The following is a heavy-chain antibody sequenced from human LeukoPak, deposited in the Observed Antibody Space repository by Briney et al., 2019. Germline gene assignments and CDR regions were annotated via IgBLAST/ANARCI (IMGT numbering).Heavy chain of an antibody. CDR1: GFTFNNYN. V-gene: IGHV3-21*01. CDR3: ARGTHPAIANY. D-gene: IGHD6-13*01. Sequence: PGGSLRLSCAASGFTFNNYNMNWVHQAPGKGLEWVSSISSSSTYIYYADSVKGRFTISRDNAKNSLYLQMNSLRAEDTAVYYCARGTHPAIANYWGQGTLVAVSS. CDR2: ISSSSTYI. J-gene: IGHJ4*02.